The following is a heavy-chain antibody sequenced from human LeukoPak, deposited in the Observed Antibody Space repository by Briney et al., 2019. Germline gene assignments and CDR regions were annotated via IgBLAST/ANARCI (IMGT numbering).Heavy chain of an antibody. CDR1: GYSFTNYW. J-gene: IGHJ5*02. Sequence: GESLKISCKGSGYSFTNYWINWVRRMSGKGLEWMGRIDPTDSYTYYSPSFEGHATISSDKSSSTAYLQWSGLEASDTAMYYCARQYYYVSGTYYNNWFDPWGQGTLVTVTS. D-gene: IGHD3-10*01. V-gene: IGHV5-10-1*01. CDR2: IDPTDSYT. CDR3: ARQYYYVSGTYYNNWFDP.